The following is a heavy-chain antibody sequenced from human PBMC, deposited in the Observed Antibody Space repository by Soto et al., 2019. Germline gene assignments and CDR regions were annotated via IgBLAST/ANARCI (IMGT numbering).Heavy chain of an antibody. CDR3: ARTRPDGSRLDP. J-gene: IGHJ5*02. D-gene: IGHD6-13*01. V-gene: IGHV4-39*07. Sequence: SETLSLTCTVSGGSISSSSYYWGWIRQRPGKGLEWIGSIYYSGSTYYNPSLKSRVTISVDTSKNQFSLKLSAGTAAGTAVYCCARTRPDGSRLDPWGQGTLVTVSS. CDR2: IYYSGST. CDR1: GGSISSSSYY.